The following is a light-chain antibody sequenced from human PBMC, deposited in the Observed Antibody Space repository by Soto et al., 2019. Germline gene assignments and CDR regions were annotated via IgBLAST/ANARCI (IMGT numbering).Light chain of an antibody. V-gene: IGLV2-14*01. CDR1: SNDIGRYNY. CDR2: DVS. J-gene: IGLJ3*02. CDR3: SSYTASDSWV. Sequence: QSALTQPASVSGSPGQSIAISCTGTSNDIGRYNYVSWYQQHPGKAPKLMIYDVSNRPSGISDRFSGSKSGNTASLTISGLHAEDEADYYCSSYTASDSWVFGGGTKVTVL.